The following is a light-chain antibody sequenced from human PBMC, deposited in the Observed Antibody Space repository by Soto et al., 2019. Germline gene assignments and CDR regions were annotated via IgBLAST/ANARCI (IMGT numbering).Light chain of an antibody. CDR1: QSINTF. CDR2: AAS. V-gene: IGKV1-39*01. Sequence: DIQMTQSPSSLSTSVGDRVTITCRASQSINTFLNWYQQKPGKAPKLLIYAASNLQSGVPSRFSGSGSGTDFTLTISSLQPEDFATYYCLQDINYPWTFGQGTKVEIK. CDR3: LQDINYPWT. J-gene: IGKJ1*01.